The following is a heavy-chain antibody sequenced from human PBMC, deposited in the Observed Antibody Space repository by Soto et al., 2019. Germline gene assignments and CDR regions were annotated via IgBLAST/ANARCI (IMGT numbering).Heavy chain of an antibody. J-gene: IGHJ4*02. V-gene: IGHV2-5*02. Sequence: SGPTLVNPTQTLTLTCTFSGFSLTTSGVGVGWIRQPPGKALEWLALIYWDDGKRYSPSLQSRLTITKDTSKNRVVLTMTNMDPVDTATYYCARFYYYDNSGYYYFDFCGQGTLVTVSS. CDR3: ARFYYYDNSGYYYFDF. CDR1: GFSLTTSGVG. D-gene: IGHD3-22*01. CDR2: IYWDDGK.